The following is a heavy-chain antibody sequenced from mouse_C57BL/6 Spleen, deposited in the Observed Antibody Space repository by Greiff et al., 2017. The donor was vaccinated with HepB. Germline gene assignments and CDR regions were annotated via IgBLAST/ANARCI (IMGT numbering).Heavy chain of an antibody. Sequence: VQLQQPGAELVMPGASVKLSCKASGYTFTSYWMHWVKQRPGQGLEWIGEIDPSDSYTNYNQKFKGKSTLTVDKSSSTAYMQLSSLTSEDSAVYYCARCTTVNDYAMDYWGQGTSVTVSS. CDR3: ARCTTVNDYAMDY. CDR1: GYTFTSYW. V-gene: IGHV1-69*01. CDR2: IDPSDSYT. J-gene: IGHJ4*01. D-gene: IGHD1-1*01.